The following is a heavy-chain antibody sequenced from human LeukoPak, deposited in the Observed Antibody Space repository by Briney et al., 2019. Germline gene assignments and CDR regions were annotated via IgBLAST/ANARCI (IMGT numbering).Heavy chain of an antibody. CDR1: GFTFSDYY. CDR3: AKDHMRPRIVGPTRSAFDI. Sequence: PTGGSLRLSCAASGFTFSDYYMSWIRQAPGKGLEWVSGINNSGDRTYYADSVKGRFTISRDNSKNIVYLQMKSLRAEDTAVYYCAKDHMRPRIVGPTRSAFDIWGQGTMVTVSS. V-gene: IGHV3-23*01. CDR2: INNSGDRT. D-gene: IGHD1-26*01. J-gene: IGHJ3*02.